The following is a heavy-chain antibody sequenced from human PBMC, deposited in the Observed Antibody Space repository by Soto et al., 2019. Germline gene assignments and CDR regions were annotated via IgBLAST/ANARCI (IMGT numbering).Heavy chain of an antibody. CDR3: AEGPNWNYGFYSDYYYYMDV. J-gene: IGHJ6*03. D-gene: IGHD1-7*01. CDR2: ISSSSSYI. V-gene: IGHV3-21*01. CDR1: VFTFSSYS. Sequence: GGSLRLSCAASVFTFSSYSMNWVRQAPGKGLEWVSSISSSSSYIYYADSVKGRFTISRDNAKNSLYLQMNSLRAEDTAVYYCAEGPNWNYGFYSDYYYYMDVWGKGTTVTVSS.